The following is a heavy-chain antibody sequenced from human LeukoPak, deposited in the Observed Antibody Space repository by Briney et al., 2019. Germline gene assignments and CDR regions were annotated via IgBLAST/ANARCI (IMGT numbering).Heavy chain of an antibody. V-gene: IGHV4-4*02. Sequence: RSGTLSLTCTVSGDSINSLDLWSWVRQPPGKGLEWIGEMYLSGTTHSNPSVKSRVTISIDKSKNQFFLNLSSVTAADTAVYYCAGLVGRYSSGLYYYYFDYWGQGTLVTVSS. CDR3: AGLVGRYSSGLYYYYFDY. D-gene: IGHD3-22*01. CDR1: GDSINSLDL. CDR2: MYLSGTT. J-gene: IGHJ4*02.